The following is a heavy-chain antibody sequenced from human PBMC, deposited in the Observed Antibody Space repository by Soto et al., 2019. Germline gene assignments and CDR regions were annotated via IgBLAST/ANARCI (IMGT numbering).Heavy chain of an antibody. CDR2: IYYSGST. D-gene: IGHD6-13*01. Sequence: PSETLSLTCTVSGGSISSSSYYWGWIRQPPGKGLEWIGSIYYSGSTNYNPSLKSRVTMSIDTSKSQFSLKLSSVTAADTAVYYCARDQGIASSGPFDYWGPGTLVTVSS. CDR1: GGSISSSSYY. J-gene: IGHJ4*02. CDR3: ARDQGIASSGPFDY. V-gene: IGHV4-39*07.